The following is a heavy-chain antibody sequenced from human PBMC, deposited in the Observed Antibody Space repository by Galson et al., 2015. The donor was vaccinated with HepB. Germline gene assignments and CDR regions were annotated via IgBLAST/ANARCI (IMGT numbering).Heavy chain of an antibody. J-gene: IGHJ6*03. CDR3: ARSTSTYYYDFYYMDV. V-gene: IGHV5-51*03. D-gene: IGHD3/OR15-3a*01. Sequence: QSGAEVKKPGESLKISCKGSGYSFTNYWIGWVRQMPGKGLEWMGIIYPDDSDIKYSPSFQGQVSISADKSISTAYLQWNSLKASDTAMYFCARSTSTYYYDFYYMDVWGKGTTVTVSS. CDR1: GYSFTNYW. CDR2: IYPDDSDI.